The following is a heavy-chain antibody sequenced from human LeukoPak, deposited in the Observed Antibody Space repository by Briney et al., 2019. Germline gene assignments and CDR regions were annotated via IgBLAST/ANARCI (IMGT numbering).Heavy chain of an antibody. Sequence: GESLKISCKGSGYSFTSYWIGWVRQMPGKGLEWMGIIYPGDSDTRYSPSFQGQVTISADKSISTAYLQWSSLKASDTAMYYCARLSPDDSGYYYYYMDVWGKGTTVTISS. CDR3: ARLSPDDSGYYYYYMDV. D-gene: IGHD3-22*01. J-gene: IGHJ6*03. CDR2: IYPGDSDT. CDR1: GYSFTSYW. V-gene: IGHV5-51*01.